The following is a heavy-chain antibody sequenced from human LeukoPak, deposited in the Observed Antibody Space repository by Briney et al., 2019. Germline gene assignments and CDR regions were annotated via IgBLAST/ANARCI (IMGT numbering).Heavy chain of an antibody. J-gene: IGHJ4*02. CDR3: ARDSSVVRYFDWSDYFDY. V-gene: IGHV3-30*03. CDR1: GFTFSMFD. Sequence: GGSLRLSCAASGFTFSMFDMHWVRQAPGKGLEWLAVISSDGINKKYADSVKGRFTSSRENSKNTVHLQMNNLRPDDTAIYYCARDSSVVRYFDWSDYFDYWGQGTVVTVSS. CDR2: ISSDGINK. D-gene: IGHD3-9*01.